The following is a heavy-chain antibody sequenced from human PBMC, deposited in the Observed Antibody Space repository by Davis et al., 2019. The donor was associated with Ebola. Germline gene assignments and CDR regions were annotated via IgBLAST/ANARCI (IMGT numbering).Heavy chain of an antibody. Sequence: PGGSLRLSCAASGFTFSRSAMHWVRQAPGKGLEWVAQISFDGRNTHYAESVKGRFTISRDNMKNTLYLQMNSLSPEDTAVYHCVRDRGAVVPYYFDFWGQGTLVPVSS. CDR2: ISFDGRNT. D-gene: IGHD3-10*01. CDR1: GFTFSRSA. CDR3: VRDRGAVVPYYFDF. J-gene: IGHJ4*02. V-gene: IGHV3-30*04.